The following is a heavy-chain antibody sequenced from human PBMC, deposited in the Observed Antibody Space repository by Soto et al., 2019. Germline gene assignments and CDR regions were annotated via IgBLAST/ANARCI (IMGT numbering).Heavy chain of an antibody. V-gene: IGHV4-59*01. CDR2: IYYSGST. Sequence: QVQLQESGPGLVKPSETLSLTCTVSGGSISSYYWSWIRQPPGKGLEWIGYIYYSGSTNYNPSLKSRVTRPVDTSKNQFALKLCSVTAADTAVYYCARDASSSSHYDHWGQGTLVSVSS. D-gene: IGHD6-6*01. CDR3: ARDASSSSHYDH. CDR1: GGSISSYY. J-gene: IGHJ5*02.